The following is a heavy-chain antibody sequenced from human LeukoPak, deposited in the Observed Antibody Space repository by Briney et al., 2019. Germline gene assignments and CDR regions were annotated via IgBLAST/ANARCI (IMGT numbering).Heavy chain of an antibody. V-gene: IGHV4-34*01. CDR1: GGSFSGYY. D-gene: IGHD3-10*01. CDR3: ARGKYYGSGSSKRYYYYGMDV. CDR2: INHSGST. Sequence: PSETLSLTCAVYGGSFSGYYWSWIRQPPGKGLEWIGEINHSGSTNYNPSLKGRVTISVDTSKNQFSLKLSSVTAADTAVYYCARGKYYGSGSSKRYYYYGMDVWGQGTTVTVSS. J-gene: IGHJ6*02.